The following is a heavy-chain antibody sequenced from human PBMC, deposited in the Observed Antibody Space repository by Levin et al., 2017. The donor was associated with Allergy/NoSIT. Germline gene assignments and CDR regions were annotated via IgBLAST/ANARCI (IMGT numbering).Heavy chain of an antibody. Sequence: VASVKVSCKASGGTFSSYAISWVRQAPGQGLEWMGGIIPIFGTANYAQKFQGRVTITADKSTSTAYMELSSLRSEDTAVYYCAIAFLGLKYSSSWYVGVYWGQGTLVTVSS. CDR3: AIAFLGLKYSSSWYVGVY. D-gene: IGHD6-13*01. J-gene: IGHJ4*02. V-gene: IGHV1-69*06. CDR2: IIPIFGTA. CDR1: GGTFSSYA.